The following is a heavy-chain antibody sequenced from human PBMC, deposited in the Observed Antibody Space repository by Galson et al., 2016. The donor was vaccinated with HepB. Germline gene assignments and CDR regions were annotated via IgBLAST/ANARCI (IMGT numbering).Heavy chain of an antibody. CDR3: ARDDYFRLGY. V-gene: IGHV3-48*02. CDR1: TFMFSSYT. J-gene: IGHJ4*02. D-gene: IGHD3-16*01. Sequence: SLRLSCAASTFMFSSYTMHWVRQAPGKGLEWIAWITSSSDTMYYADSVKGRFTISRDNAKNSLYLEMNSLRDEDTAVYYCARDDYFRLGYWGQGIMVTVSS. CDR2: ITSSSDTM.